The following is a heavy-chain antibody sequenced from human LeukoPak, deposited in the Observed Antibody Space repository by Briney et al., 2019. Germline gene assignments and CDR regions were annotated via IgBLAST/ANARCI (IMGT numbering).Heavy chain of an antibody. Sequence: GGSLRLSCAASGFTFSSCEMNWVRQAPGKGLEWVSYISSSGSTIYYADSVKGRFTISRDNAKNSLYLQMNSLRAEDTAVYYCARDLGGNSAAWWGQGTLVTVSS. CDR2: ISSSGSTI. CDR1: GFTFSSCE. D-gene: IGHD4-23*01. J-gene: IGHJ4*02. CDR3: ARDLGGNSAAW. V-gene: IGHV3-48*03.